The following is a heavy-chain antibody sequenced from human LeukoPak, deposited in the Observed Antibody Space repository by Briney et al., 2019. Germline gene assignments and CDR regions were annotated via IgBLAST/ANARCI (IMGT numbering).Heavy chain of an antibody. CDR1: GYTFTSYD. V-gene: IGHV1-8*01. CDR2: MNPNSGNT. Sequence: GASVKVSCKASGYTFTSYDINWVRQATGQGLEWMGWMNPNSGNTGYAQKFQGRVTMTRNTSISTAYMELSSLRSEDTAVYYCARGRCSSTSCWDYYYMDVWGKGTTVTVSS. J-gene: IGHJ6*03. CDR3: ARGRCSSTSCWDYYYMDV. D-gene: IGHD2-2*01.